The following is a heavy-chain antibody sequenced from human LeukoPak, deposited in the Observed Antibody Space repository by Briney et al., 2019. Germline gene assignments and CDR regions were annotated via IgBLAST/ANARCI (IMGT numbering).Heavy chain of an antibody. CDR2: TSGSGSTI. V-gene: IGHV3-11*01. CDR1: GFTFSDYY. Sequence: KAGGSLRLSCAASGFTFSDYYMSWIRQAPGKGLEWVSYTSGSGSTIYYADSVKGRFTISRDNAENSLYLQMNSLRAEDTAVYYCARGDGAAAVLFDYWGQGTLVTVSS. D-gene: IGHD6-13*01. CDR3: ARGDGAAAVLFDY. J-gene: IGHJ4*02.